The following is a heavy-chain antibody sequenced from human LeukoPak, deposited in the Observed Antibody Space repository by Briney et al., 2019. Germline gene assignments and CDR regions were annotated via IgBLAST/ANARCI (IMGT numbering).Heavy chain of an antibody. CDR3: AKGGPVYSSGPLDY. CDR2: VSGSGVST. V-gene: IGHV3-23*01. J-gene: IGHJ4*02. CDR1: GFTFSSYA. Sequence: PGGSLRLSCAASGFTFSSYAMSWVRQAPGKGLEWVSAVSGSGVSTYYADSVKGRFTISRDNSKNTLYLQMNSLRAEDTAVYYCAKGGPVYSSGPLDYWGQGTLVTVSS. D-gene: IGHD6-19*01.